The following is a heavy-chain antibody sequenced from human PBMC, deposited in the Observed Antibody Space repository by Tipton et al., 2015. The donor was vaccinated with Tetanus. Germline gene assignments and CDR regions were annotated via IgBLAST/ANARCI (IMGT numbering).Heavy chain of an antibody. V-gene: IGHV3-53*01. J-gene: IGHJ5*02. CDR3: ARRDYSGTWNWFDP. CDR1: GFTVSSNY. D-gene: IGHD4-11*01. CDR2: IYSGGST. Sequence: SLRLSCAASGFTVSSNYMSWVRQAPGKGLEWVSVIYSGGSTYYADSVKGRFTISRDNSKNTLYLQMNSLRAEDTAVYYCARRDYSGTWNWFDPGGQGTLVTVSS.